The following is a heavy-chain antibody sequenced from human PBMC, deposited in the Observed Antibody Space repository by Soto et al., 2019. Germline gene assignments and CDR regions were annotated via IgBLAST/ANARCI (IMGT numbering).Heavy chain of an antibody. CDR1: GFTFSSYS. D-gene: IGHD2-8*02. CDR2: ISYDGSNK. J-gene: IGHJ5*02. Sequence: QVQLVESGGGVVQPGRSLRLSCAASGFTFSSYSMHWVRQAPGKGLEWVAVISYDGSNKYYADSVKGRFTISRDNSKNTLYLQMNSLRAEDTAVYYCAKDTGGVANWFDPWGQGTLVTVSS. CDR3: AKDTGGVANWFDP. V-gene: IGHV3-30*18.